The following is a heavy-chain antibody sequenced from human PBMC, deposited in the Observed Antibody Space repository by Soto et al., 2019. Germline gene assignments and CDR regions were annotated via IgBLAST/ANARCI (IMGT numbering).Heavy chain of an antibody. V-gene: IGHV1-18*01. D-gene: IGHD6-13*01. J-gene: IGHJ1*01. Sequence: ASVKVSCKASGYTFTSYGISWVRQAPGQGLEWMGWISAYNGNTNYAQKLQGRVTMTTDTSTSTAYMELRSLRSDDTAVYYCARDRLYSSSWSKNQNNHHDPTEYFQHWGQGTLVTVSS. CDR1: GYTFTSYG. CDR3: ARDRLYSSSWSKNQNNHHDPTEYFQH. CDR2: ISAYNGNT.